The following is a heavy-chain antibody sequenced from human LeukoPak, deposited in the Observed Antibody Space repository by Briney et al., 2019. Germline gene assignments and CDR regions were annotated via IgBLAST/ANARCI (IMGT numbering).Heavy chain of an antibody. CDR3: ARGIQSWLPWFDP. J-gene: IGHJ5*02. Sequence: PGGSLRLSCEASGFTFSSYVIHWVRQAPGKGPEWAAVISYDGSNKYYADSVKGRFTISRDNSKNTLYLQMNSLRVEDTAVYYCARGIQSWLPWFDPWGQGTLVTVSS. CDR2: ISYDGSNK. D-gene: IGHD5-18*01. CDR1: GFTFSSYV. V-gene: IGHV3-30*04.